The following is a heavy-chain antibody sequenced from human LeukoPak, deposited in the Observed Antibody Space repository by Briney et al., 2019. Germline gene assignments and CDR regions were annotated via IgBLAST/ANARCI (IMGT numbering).Heavy chain of an antibody. V-gene: IGHV5-51*01. J-gene: IGHJ3*02. CDR1: GYSFSAYW. Sequence: GESLKISGRGSGYSFSAYWIAWVRQMPGKGLEWMGIIYPGDSDTRYSPSFQGQVTISADKSINTAYLRWSSLKASDTAIYYCARLETTVSAFDIWGQGTMVTVSS. D-gene: IGHD4-17*01. CDR3: ARLETTVSAFDI. CDR2: IYPGDSDT.